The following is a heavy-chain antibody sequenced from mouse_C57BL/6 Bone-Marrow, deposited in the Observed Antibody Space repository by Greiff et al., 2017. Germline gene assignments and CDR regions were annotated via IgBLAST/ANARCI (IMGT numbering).Heavy chain of an antibody. CDR1: GFNIKDDY. V-gene: IGHV14-4*01. Sequence: VQLKQSGAELVRPGASGKLSCTASGFNIKDDYMHWVKQRPEQGLEWIGWIDPENGDTEYASKFQGKATITADTSSNTAYLQLSSLTSEDTAVYYCSYTWFAYWGQGTLVTVSA. J-gene: IGHJ3*01. D-gene: IGHD2-12*01. CDR2: IDPENGDT. CDR3: SYTWFAY.